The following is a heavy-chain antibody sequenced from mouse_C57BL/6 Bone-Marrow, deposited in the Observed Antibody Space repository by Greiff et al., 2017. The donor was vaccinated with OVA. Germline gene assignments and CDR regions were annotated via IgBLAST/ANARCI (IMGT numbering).Heavy chain of an antibody. J-gene: IGHJ3*01. CDR3: ARGAAQAKAWFAY. V-gene: IGHV1-64*01. D-gene: IGHD3-2*02. CDR1: GYTFTSYW. CDR2: IHPNSGST. Sequence: QVQLQQSGAELVKPGASVKLSCKASGYTFTSYWMHWVKQRPGPGLEWIGMIHPNSGSTNYNEKFKSKATLTVDKSSSTAYMQLSSLTSEDAAVYYCARGAAQAKAWFAYWGQGTLVTVSA.